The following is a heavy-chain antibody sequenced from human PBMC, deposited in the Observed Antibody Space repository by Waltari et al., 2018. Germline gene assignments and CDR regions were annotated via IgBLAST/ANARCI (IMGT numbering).Heavy chain of an antibody. Sequence: EVQLVESGGGLVQPGGSLRLSCAASGFTFSSYAMCWVRQAPGTGVEGVSAISGSGGSTYYADSVKGRFTISRDNSKNTLYLQMNSLRAEDTAVYYCAKCWGSLIVGFDYWGQGTLVTVSS. J-gene: IGHJ4*02. D-gene: IGHD3-16*01. CDR3: AKCWGSLIVGFDY. V-gene: IGHV3-23*04. CDR2: ISGSGGST. CDR1: GFTFSSYA.